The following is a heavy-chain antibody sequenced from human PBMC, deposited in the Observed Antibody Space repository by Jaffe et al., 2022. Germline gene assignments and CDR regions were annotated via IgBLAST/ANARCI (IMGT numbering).Heavy chain of an antibody. V-gene: IGHV4-4*02. Sequence: QVQLQESGPGLVKPSGTLSLTCAVSGGSISSSNWWSWVRQPPGKGLEWIGEIYHSGSTNYNPSLKSRVTISVDKSKNQFSLKLSSVTAADTAVYYCTKRLGYCSGGSCQRWYWFDPWGQGTLVTVSS. J-gene: IGHJ5*02. CDR3: TKRLGYCSGGSCQRWYWFDP. CDR2: IYHSGST. CDR1: GGSISSSNW. D-gene: IGHD2-15*01.